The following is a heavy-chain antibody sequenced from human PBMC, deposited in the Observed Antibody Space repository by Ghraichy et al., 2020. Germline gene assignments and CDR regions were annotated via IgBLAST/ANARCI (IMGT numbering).Heavy chain of an antibody. CDR1: GFNFSKSA. CDR2: ISPSVDNT. D-gene: IGHD3-9*01. J-gene: IGHJ4*02. V-gene: IGHV3-23*01. Sequence: GVLNISCAASGFNFSKSAMSWVRQAPGRGLEWISAISPSVDNTDYADSVKGRFSISRDNSKNTLYLEMNSLRAADTAIYYCARILVVYDILTGFDIWGQGTLVTVSS. CDR3: ARILVVYDILTGFDI.